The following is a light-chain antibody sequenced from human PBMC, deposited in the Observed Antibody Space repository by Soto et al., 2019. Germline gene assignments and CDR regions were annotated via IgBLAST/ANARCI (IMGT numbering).Light chain of an antibody. CDR2: GNS. V-gene: IGLV1-40*01. CDR1: SSNIGAGYD. CDR3: QSYDSSMSVFYV. Sequence: QSVLAQPPSVSGAPGQRVTISCTGSSSNIGAGYDVHWYQQLPGTAPKLLIYGNSNRPSGVPDRFSGSKSGTSASLAITGLQAEDEADDYCQSYDSSMSVFYVFGTGTKVTVL. J-gene: IGLJ1*01.